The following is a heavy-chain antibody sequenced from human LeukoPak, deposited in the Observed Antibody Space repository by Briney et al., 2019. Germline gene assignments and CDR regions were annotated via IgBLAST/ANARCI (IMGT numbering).Heavy chain of an antibody. D-gene: IGHD3-22*01. J-gene: IGHJ4*02. Sequence: PSETLSLTCTVSGGSISSYYWSWIRQPPGKGLEWIGYIYYSGSTNYNPSLKSRVTISVDTSKNQFPLKLSSVTAAEKAVYYCARYVTRYYYDSSGYGLDYWGQGTLATVSS. V-gene: IGHV4-59*01. CDR1: GGSISSYY. CDR3: ARYVTRYYYDSSGYGLDY. CDR2: IYYSGST.